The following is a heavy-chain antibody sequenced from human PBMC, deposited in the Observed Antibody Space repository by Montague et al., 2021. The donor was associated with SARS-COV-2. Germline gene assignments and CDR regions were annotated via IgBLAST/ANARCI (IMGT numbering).Heavy chain of an antibody. CDR2: IYTSGTT. Sequence: TLSLTCTVSGGSISSGSYYWSWIRQPAGKGLEWNGRIYTSGTTDYSFSLKSRVTISVDTSKNQFSLKLTSVTAADTAVYYCARAHSGSWAHLDNWGQGSLVTVSS. CDR3: ARAHSGSWAHLDN. CDR1: GGSISSGSYY. J-gene: IGHJ4*02. V-gene: IGHV4-61*02. D-gene: IGHD5-12*01.